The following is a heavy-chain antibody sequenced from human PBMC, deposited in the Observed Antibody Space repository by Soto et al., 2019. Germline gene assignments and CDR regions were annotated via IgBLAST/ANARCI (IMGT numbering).Heavy chain of an antibody. CDR3: AKGSRMWTPDY. J-gene: IGHJ4*02. D-gene: IGHD2-21*01. CDR2: IAAGNGNT. CDR1: GYSFTDYA. V-gene: IGHV1-3*01. Sequence: QVQLVQSGADVKNPGASVRISCKTSGYSFTDYAILWMRQAPGQALEWLGWIAAGNGNTGFSQKFQGRVTVTRDTSATTAYMELTSLRSEDTAVYYCAKGSRMWTPDYWGQGTLVTVSS.